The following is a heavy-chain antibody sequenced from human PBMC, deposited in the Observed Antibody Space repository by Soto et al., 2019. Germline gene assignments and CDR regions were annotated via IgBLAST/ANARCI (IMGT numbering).Heavy chain of an antibody. CDR2: IYPGDSDT. Sequence: GESLKISCKGSGYSFTSYWIGWVRQMPGKGLEWMGIIYPGDSDTRYSPSFQGQVTISADKSISTAYLQWSSLKASDTAMYYCARHRHVLRYFDWLGHRGRYFDYWGQGTLVTVS. CDR1: GYSFTSYW. D-gene: IGHD3-9*01. J-gene: IGHJ4*02. V-gene: IGHV5-51*01. CDR3: ARHRHVLRYFDWLGHRGRYFDY.